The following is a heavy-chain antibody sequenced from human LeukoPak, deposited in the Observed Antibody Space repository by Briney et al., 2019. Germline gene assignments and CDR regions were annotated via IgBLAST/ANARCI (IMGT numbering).Heavy chain of an antibody. Sequence: ASVKVSCKVSGYTLTELSMHWVRQAPGKGLEWMGGFDPEDGETIYAQKFQGRVTMTEDTSTDTAYMELSSLRSEDTAVYYCATDVVGATNRFSDYWGQGTLVTVSS. CDR1: GYTLTELS. CDR2: FDPEDGET. J-gene: IGHJ4*02. V-gene: IGHV1-24*01. D-gene: IGHD1-26*01. CDR3: ATDVVGATNRFSDY.